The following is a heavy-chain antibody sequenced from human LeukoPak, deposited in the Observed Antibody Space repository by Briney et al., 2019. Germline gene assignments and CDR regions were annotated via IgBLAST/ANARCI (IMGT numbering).Heavy chain of an antibody. Sequence: GESLRLSCAASGFTFSSYSMNWVRQAPGKGLEWVSSISSSSSYIYYADSVKGRFTISRDNAKNSLYLQMNSLGAEDTAVYYCARDRLDDFWSGYYFFDYWGQGTLVTVSS. D-gene: IGHD3-3*01. CDR3: ARDRLDDFWSGYYFFDY. V-gene: IGHV3-21*01. CDR2: ISSSSSYI. J-gene: IGHJ4*02. CDR1: GFTFSSYS.